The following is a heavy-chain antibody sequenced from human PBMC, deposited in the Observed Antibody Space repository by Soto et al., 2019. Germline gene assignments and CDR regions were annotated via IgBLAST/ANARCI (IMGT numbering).Heavy chain of an antibody. Sequence: QITLKESGPPLVKPTQTLTLTCTFSVFSLTTDGVGVGWFRQPPGGALEWLALIYWDDDERYSPSLKTRLTITTDTCKDPVVLIMTTMDPVDSATYYCAPSRNLITEDAQVGDFDYWGQGNLVTVSS. CDR3: APSRNLITEDAQVGDFDY. D-gene: IGHD3-10*01. CDR2: IYWDDDE. V-gene: IGHV2-5*02. CDR1: VFSLTTDGVG. J-gene: IGHJ4*02.